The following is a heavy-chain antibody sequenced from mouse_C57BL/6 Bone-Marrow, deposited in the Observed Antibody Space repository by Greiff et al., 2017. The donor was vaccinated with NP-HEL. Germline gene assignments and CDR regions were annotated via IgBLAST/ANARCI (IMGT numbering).Heavy chain of an antibody. J-gene: IGHJ1*03. CDR3: TTRPYWYFDV. V-gene: IGHV14-4*01. Sequence: EVQLQQSGAELVRPGASVKLSCTASGFNIKDDYMHWVKQRPEQGLEWIGWIDPENGDTEYASKFQGQATITADTSSNTAYLQLSSLTSEDTAVYYCTTRPYWYFDVWGTGTTVTVSS. CDR1: GFNIKDDY. CDR2: IDPENGDT.